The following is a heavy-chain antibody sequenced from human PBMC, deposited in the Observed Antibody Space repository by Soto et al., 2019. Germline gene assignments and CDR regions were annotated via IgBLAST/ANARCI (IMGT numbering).Heavy chain of an antibody. Sequence: PGGSLRLSCTASGFAFSSDAMSWVRQPPGKGLEWVSYISSSDSIYYADSVKGRFTISRGNAKNSVYLQMNSLRAEDTAVYYCARDLGYYDSSGYFDYWGQGTLVNVSS. CDR2: ISSSDSI. CDR1: GFAFSSDA. J-gene: IGHJ4*02. D-gene: IGHD3-22*01. V-gene: IGHV3-48*04. CDR3: ARDLGYYDSSGYFDY.